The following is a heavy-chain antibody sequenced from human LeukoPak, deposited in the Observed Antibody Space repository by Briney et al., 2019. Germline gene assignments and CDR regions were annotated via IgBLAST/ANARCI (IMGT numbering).Heavy chain of an antibody. CDR3: ARGRDHWAFDI. CDR1: GGSFSGYY. J-gene: IGHJ3*02. V-gene: IGHV4-34*01. CDR2: INHSGST. Sequence: KPSETLSLTCAVYGGSFSGYYWSWIRQPPGKGLEWIGEINHSGSTNYNPSLKSRVTISVDTSKNQFSLKLSSVTAADTAVYYCARGRDHWAFDIWGQGTMVTVSS.